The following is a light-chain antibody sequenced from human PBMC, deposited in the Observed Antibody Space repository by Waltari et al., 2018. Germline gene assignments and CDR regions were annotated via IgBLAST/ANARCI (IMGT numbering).Light chain of an antibody. J-gene: IGLJ1*01. CDR3: CSYAGSYTYF. Sequence: QSALTQPRSVSGSPGQSVTISCTGTSSDVGGYNYVSWYQQHPGKAPKLMIYDVSKGASGVPDGFSGSKAGNTASLTISGLQAEDEADYYCCSYAGSYTYFFGTGTKVTVL. CDR1: SSDVGGYNY. V-gene: IGLV2-11*01. CDR2: DVS.